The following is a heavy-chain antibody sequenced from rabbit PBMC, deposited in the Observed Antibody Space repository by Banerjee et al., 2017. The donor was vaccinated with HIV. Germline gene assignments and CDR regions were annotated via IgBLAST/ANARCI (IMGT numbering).Heavy chain of an antibody. J-gene: IGHJ4*01. CDR2: IDPVFGST. Sequence: QQQLVESGGGLVQPGGSLKLSCKASGFDFSSYGVSWVRQAPGKGLEWIGYIDPVFGSTFYADWVNGRFPISSHNAQNTLYLQLNSLTAADTATYFCVRDRGYSSGWGGYLDLWGPGTLVTVS. D-gene: IGHD4-1*01. V-gene: IGHV1S47*01. CDR3: VRDRGYSSGWGGYLDL. CDR1: GFDFSSYG.